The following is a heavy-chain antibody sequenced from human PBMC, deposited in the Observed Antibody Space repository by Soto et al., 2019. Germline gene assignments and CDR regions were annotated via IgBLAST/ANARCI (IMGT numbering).Heavy chain of an antibody. CDR2: ISAYNGNT. Sequence: QVQLVQSGAEVKKPGASVKVSCKASGYTFTSYGISWVRQAPGQGLEWMGWISAYNGNTNYAQKLQGRVTMTTDTTTSTAYMELRSLRSDDTAVYYCASFRGGYSYGRRYYYYGMDVWGQGTTVTVSS. V-gene: IGHV1-18*01. D-gene: IGHD5-18*01. CDR3: ASFRGGYSYGRRYYYYGMDV. J-gene: IGHJ6*02. CDR1: GYTFTSYG.